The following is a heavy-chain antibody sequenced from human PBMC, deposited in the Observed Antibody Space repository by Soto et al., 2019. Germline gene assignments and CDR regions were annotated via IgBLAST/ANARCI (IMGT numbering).Heavy chain of an antibody. CDR2: IIPIFGTA. J-gene: IGHJ4*02. CDR1: GGTFSSYA. D-gene: IGHD2-21*02. V-gene: IGHV1-69*06. Sequence: SVKVSCKASGGTFSSYAISWVRQAPGQGLEWMGGIIPIFGTANYAQKFQGRVTITADKSTSTAYMELSSLRSEDTAVYYCARDWGGNYPYFDYWGQGTLVTVSS. CDR3: ARDWGGNYPYFDY.